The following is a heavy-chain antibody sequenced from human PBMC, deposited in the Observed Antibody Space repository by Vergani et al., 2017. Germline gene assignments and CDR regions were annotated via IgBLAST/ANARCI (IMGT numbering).Heavy chain of an antibody. CDR3: ARDTIVVVPAAGLFDY. D-gene: IGHD2-2*01. J-gene: IGHJ4*02. V-gene: IGHV1-18*01. CDR1: GYTFTSYG. CDR2: ISAYNGNT. Sequence: QVQLVQSGAEVKKPGASVKVSCKASGYTFTSYGISWVRQAPGQGLEWMGWISAYNGNTNYAQKLQGRVTMTTDKSTSTACMGLRSLRPGDAAVYYCARDTIVVVPAAGLFDYWGQGTLVTVSS.